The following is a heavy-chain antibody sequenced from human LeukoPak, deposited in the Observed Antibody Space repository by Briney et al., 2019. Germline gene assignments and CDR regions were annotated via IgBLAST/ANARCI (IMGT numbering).Heavy chain of an antibody. Sequence: PGGSLRLSCAASGFTFSSYGMHWDRQVPGKGLEWVANIKQDGSEKYYVDSVKGRFTISRDNAKNSLYLQMNSLRAEDTAVYYCARGGWQPGYWGQGTLVTVSS. CDR1: GFTFSSYG. J-gene: IGHJ4*02. D-gene: IGHD2-15*01. CDR2: IKQDGSEK. CDR3: ARGGWQPGY. V-gene: IGHV3-7*04.